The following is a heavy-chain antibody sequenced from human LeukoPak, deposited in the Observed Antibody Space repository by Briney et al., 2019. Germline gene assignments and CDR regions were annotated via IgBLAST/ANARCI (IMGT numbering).Heavy chain of an antibody. Sequence: ASVKVSCKASGYTFTSYEINWVRQATGQGLEWMGWMNPNSGNTGYAQKFQGRVTMTRNTSISTAYMELSSLRSEDTAVYYCARGRVFDFWSGKASYFDYWGQGTLVTVSS. D-gene: IGHD3-3*01. J-gene: IGHJ4*02. CDR1: GYTFTSYE. CDR2: MNPNSGNT. V-gene: IGHV1-8*01. CDR3: ARGRVFDFWSGKASYFDY.